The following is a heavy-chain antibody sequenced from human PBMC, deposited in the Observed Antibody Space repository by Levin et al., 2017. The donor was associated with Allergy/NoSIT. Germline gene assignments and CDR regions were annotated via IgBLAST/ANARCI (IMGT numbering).Heavy chain of an antibody. Sequence: PGGSLRLSCAASGFTFSSYGMHWVRQAPGKGLEWVAVISYDGSNKYYADSVKGRFTISRDNSKNTLYLQMNSLRAEDTAVYYCAKGGLQVKRENWFDPWGQGTLVTVSS. CDR2: ISYDGSNK. CDR1: GFTFSSYG. D-gene: IGHD2-21*01. J-gene: IGHJ5*02. V-gene: IGHV3-30*18. CDR3: AKGGLQVKRENWFDP.